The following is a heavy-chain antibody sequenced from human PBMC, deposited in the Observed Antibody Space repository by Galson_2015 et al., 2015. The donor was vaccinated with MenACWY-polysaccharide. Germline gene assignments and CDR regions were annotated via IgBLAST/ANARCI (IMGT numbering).Heavy chain of an antibody. V-gene: IGHV3-23*01. Sequence: SLRLSCAASGFTFTSYAMSWVRQAPGKGLEWVSAIRSSGANTYYADSVKGRFTISRDNSKNTLYLQMNGLRAEDTAVYYCAKDSTDFWSVAGRFDHWGQGTLVPVSS. CDR3: AKDSTDFWSVAGRFDH. CDR1: GFTFTSYA. J-gene: IGHJ5*02. CDR2: IRSSGANT. D-gene: IGHD3-3*01.